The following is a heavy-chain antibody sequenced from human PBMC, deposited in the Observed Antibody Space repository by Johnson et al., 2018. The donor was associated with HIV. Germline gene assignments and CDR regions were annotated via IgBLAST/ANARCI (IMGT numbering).Heavy chain of an antibody. J-gene: IGHJ3*02. V-gene: IGHV3-30*02. Sequence: QVQLVESGGGVVQPGGSLRLSCVASGFSFSGYGMHWVRQAPGKGLEWVAFIRFDGSNKYYADSVKGRFTISRDNSKNTLYLQMNSLRAEDTAVYYCARISGWYSPAFDIWGQGTMVTVSS. CDR3: ARISGWYSPAFDI. D-gene: IGHD6-19*01. CDR1: GFSFSGYG. CDR2: IRFDGSNK.